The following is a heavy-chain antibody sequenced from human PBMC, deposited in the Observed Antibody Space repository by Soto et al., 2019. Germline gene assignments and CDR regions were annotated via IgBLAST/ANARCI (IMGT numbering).Heavy chain of an antibody. CDR3: ARELNDILTGYYPIPDY. V-gene: IGHV1-18*01. Sequence: ASVKVSCKASGYTFTSYGISWVRQAPGQGLEWMGWISAYNGNTNYAQKLQGRVTMTTDTSTSTAYMELRSLRSDDTAVYYCARELNDILTGYYPIPDYWGQGTLVTVSS. CDR2: ISAYNGNT. J-gene: IGHJ4*02. D-gene: IGHD3-9*01. CDR1: GYTFTSYG.